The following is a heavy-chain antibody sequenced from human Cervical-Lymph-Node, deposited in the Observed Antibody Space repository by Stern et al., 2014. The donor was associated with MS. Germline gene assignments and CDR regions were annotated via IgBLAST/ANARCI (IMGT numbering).Heavy chain of an antibody. Sequence: QEQLQESGPGLVKPSQTLSLTCTVSGASIKTIGYFWSWVRQPPGKVLDWIGFISHSGVTFYNETLKSRVTLSQDTSANQFSLRLTSVTAADTALYFCMRGDYWGRGILVAVSS. CDR3: MRGDY. CDR1: GASIKTIGYF. J-gene: IGHJ4*02. V-gene: IGHV4-31*03. CDR2: ISHSGVT.